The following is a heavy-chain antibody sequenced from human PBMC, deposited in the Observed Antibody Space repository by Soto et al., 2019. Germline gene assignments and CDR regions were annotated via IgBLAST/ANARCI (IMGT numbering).Heavy chain of an antibody. V-gene: IGHV3-30*03. J-gene: IGHJ4*02. CDR1: GFTFSSYG. Sequence: QVQLVESGGGVVQPGRSLRLSCAASGFTFSSYGMHWVRQAPGKGLERVAVISYDGSNKYYADSVKGRFTISRDNSKNTLYLQMNSLRAEDTAVYYCATHDYVWGSYGYWGQGTLVTVSS. CDR2: ISYDGSNK. CDR3: ATHDYVWGSYGY. D-gene: IGHD3-16*01.